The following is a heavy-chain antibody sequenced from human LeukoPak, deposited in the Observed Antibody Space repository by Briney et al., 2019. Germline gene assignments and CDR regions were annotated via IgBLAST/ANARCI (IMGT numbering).Heavy chain of an antibody. J-gene: IGHJ4*02. CDR3: ARRSSGWYVLDY. V-gene: IGHV4-30-4*07. CDR2: IYYSGST. D-gene: IGHD6-19*01. Sequence: SETLSLTCAVSGGSISSGGYSWSWIRQPPGKGLEWIGYIYYSGSTYYNPSLKSRVNISVDTSKNQFSLKLSSVTAADTAVYYCARRSSGWYVLDYWGQGTLVTVSS. CDR1: GGSISSGGYS.